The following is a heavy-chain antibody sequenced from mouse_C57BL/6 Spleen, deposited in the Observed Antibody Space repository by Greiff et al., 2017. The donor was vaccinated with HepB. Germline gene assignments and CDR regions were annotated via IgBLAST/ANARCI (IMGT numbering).Heavy chain of an antibody. J-gene: IGHJ2*03. CDR1: GYTFTSYW. V-gene: IGHV1-64*01. CDR3: ARKDSSGYAY. D-gene: IGHD3-2*02. Sequence: QVQLQQPGAELVKPGASVKLSCKASGYTFTSYWMHWVKQRPGQGLEWIGMIHPNSGSTNYNEKFKSKATLTVDKSSSTAYMQLSILTSEDSAVYYCARKDSSGYAYWGQGTSLTVSS. CDR2: IHPNSGST.